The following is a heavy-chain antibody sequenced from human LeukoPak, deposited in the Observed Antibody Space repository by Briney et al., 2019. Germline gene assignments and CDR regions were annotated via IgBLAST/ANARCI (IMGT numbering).Heavy chain of an antibody. J-gene: IGHJ2*01. CDR3: ARRGAYSGNDLAWYFDL. D-gene: IGHD5-12*01. CDR1: GGFISSYY. CDR2: IYYSGST. V-gene: IGHV4-59*08. Sequence: SETLSPTCTVSGGFISSYYWSWIRQPLGKGLEWIGYIYYSGSTSYNPSLKSRVTMSADTSKNQFSLRLSSVTAADTAVYYCARRGAYSGNDLAWYFDLWGRGTLVTVSS.